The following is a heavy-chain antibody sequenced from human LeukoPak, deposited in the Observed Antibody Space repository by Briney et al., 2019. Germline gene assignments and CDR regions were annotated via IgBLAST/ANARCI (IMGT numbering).Heavy chain of an antibody. Sequence: GASVKVSCKASGYTFTSYYMHWVRQAPGQGLEWMGIINPSGGSTSYAQKFQGRVTMTRDTSTSTVYMELSSLRSEDTAVYYCAREARGTDDINWFDPWGQGTLVTVSS. CDR1: GYTFTSYY. D-gene: IGHD3-9*01. CDR3: AREARGTDDINWFDP. V-gene: IGHV1-46*01. CDR2: INPSGGST. J-gene: IGHJ5*02.